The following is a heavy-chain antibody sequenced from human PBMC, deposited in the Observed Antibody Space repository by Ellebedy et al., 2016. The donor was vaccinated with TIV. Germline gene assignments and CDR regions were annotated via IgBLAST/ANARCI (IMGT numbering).Heavy chain of an antibody. Sequence: GGSLRLSCAASGFTFRDYYMSWIRQAPGKGLEWVGRSRNKANSYTTEYAASVKGRFTISRDDSKNSLYLQMNSLKTEDTAVYYCAKLGFDILTGSGGMDVWGQGTTVTVSS. CDR3: AKLGFDILTGSGGMDV. J-gene: IGHJ6*02. CDR1: GFTFRDYY. CDR2: SRNKANSYTT. D-gene: IGHD3-9*01. V-gene: IGHV3-72*01.